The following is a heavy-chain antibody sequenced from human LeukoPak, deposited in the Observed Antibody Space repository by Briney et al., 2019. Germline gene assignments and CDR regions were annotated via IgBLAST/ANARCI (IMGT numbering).Heavy chain of an antibody. D-gene: IGHD3-22*01. V-gene: IGHV3-30-3*01. CDR3: AKGDTMIVDKYYYYGMDV. J-gene: IGHJ6*02. CDR1: GFTFSSYA. CDR2: ISYDGSNK. Sequence: GGSLRLSCAASGFTFSSYAMHWVRQAPGKGLEWVAVISYDGSNKYYADSVKGRFTISRDNSKNTLYLQMNSLRAEDTAVYYCAKGDTMIVDKYYYYGMDVWGQGTTVIVSS.